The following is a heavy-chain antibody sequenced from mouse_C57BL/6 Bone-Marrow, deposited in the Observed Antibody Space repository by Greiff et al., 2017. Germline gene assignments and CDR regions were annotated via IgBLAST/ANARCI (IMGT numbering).Heavy chain of an antibody. CDR2: INPNNGGT. J-gene: IGHJ4*01. Sequence: VQLQQPGPELVKPGASVKLSCKASGYTFTDYYMNWVKQSHGKSLEWIGDINPNNGGTSYNQKFKGKATLTVDKSSSTAYMELRSLTSEDSAVYYGASGLGGSYYYALEYWGQGTSVTVSS. V-gene: IGHV1-26*01. CDR1: GYTFTDYY. CDR3: ASGLGGSYYYALEY. D-gene: IGHD3-3*01.